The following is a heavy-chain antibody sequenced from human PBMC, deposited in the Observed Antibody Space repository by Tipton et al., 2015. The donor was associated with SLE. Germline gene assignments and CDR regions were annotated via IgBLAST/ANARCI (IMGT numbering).Heavy chain of an antibody. CDR2: IRYDGSNK. J-gene: IGHJ4*02. CDR1: GFTFSSYW. Sequence: SLRLSCAASGFTFSSYWMHWVRQAPGKGLVWVAFIRYDGSNKYYADSVKGRFTISRDDSKNTLYLQMNSLRAEDTAVYYCAKDLVVGIAMNWGGYFDYWGQGTLVTVSS. CDR3: AKDLVVGIAMNWGGYFDY. D-gene: IGHD2-21*01. V-gene: IGHV3-30*02.